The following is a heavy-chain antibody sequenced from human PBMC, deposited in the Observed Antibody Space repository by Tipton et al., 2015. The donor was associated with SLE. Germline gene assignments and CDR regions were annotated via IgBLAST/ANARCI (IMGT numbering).Heavy chain of an antibody. CDR1: GGSISSHY. CDR2: IYYSGST. CDR3: ARDGYNSGWYCYYGMGV. J-gene: IGHJ6*02. V-gene: IGHV4-59*11. Sequence: LSLTCTVSGGSISSHYWTWIRQPPGKGLEWIGYIYYSGSTNYNPSLKSRVTISVDTSKNQFSLKLSSVTAADTAVYYCARDGYNSGWYCYYGMGVWGQGTTVAVSS. D-gene: IGHD6-19*01.